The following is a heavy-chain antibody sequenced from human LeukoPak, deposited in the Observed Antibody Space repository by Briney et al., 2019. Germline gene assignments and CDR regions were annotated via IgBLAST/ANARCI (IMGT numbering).Heavy chain of an antibody. V-gene: IGHV4-59*01. D-gene: IGHD4-17*01. CDR3: ARGPDHGDYAWFDP. CDR1: GGSINSYY. CDR2: IYDSGST. J-gene: IGHJ5*02. Sequence: SETLSLTCTVSGGSINSYYWSWIRQPPGKGLEWIGYIYDSGSTNYNPSLKSRVTISVDTSKNQFSLKLSSVTAADTAVYYCARGPDHGDYAWFDPWGQGTLVTVSS.